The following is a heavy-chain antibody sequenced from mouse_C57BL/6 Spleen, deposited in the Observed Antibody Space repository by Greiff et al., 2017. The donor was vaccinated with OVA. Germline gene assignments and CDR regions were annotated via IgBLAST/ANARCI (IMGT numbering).Heavy chain of an antibody. CDR3: ARRGGSRALYAMDY. CDR1: GYSFTDYN. CDR2: INPNYGTT. D-gene: IGHD1-1*01. V-gene: IGHV1-39*01. Sequence: VQLKESGPELVKPGASVKISCKASGYSFTDYNMNWVKQSNGKSLEWIGVINPNYGTTSYNQKFKGKATLTVDQSSSTAYMQLNSLTSEDSAVYYCARRGGSRALYAMDYWGQGTSVTVSS. J-gene: IGHJ4*01.